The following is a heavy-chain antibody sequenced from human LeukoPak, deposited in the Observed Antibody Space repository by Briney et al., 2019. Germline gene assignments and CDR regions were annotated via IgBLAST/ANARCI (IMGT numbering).Heavy chain of an antibody. CDR2: INHSGST. V-gene: IGHV4-34*01. J-gene: IGHJ6*03. Sequence: SETLSLTCAVYGGSLSGYYWSWIRQPPGKGLEWIGEINHSGSTNYNPSLKSRVTISVDTSKNQFSLKLSSVTAADTAVYYCARGVVPEPYYYYMDVWGKGTTVTVSS. D-gene: IGHD2-2*01. CDR1: GGSLSGYY. CDR3: ARGVVPEPYYYYMDV.